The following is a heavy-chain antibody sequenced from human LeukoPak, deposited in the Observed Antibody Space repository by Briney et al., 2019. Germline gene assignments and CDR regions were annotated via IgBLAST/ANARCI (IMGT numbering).Heavy chain of an antibody. CDR1: GGSISSGSYY. D-gene: IGHD6-13*01. J-gene: IGHJ4*02. CDR3: AREVVAAAGTVDY. CDR2: IYTSGST. V-gene: IGHV4-61*02. Sequence: SETLSLTCTVSGGSISSGSYYWSWIRQPAGKGLEWIGRIYTSGSTNYNPSLKSRVTISVDTSKNQFSLKLSSVTAADTAVYYCAREVVAAAGTVDYWGQGALVIVSS.